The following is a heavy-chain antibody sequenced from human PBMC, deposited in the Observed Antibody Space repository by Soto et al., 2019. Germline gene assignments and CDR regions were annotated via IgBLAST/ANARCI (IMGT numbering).Heavy chain of an antibody. D-gene: IGHD5-18*01. J-gene: IGHJ4*02. CDR1: GGTFSSYA. V-gene: IGHV1-69*13. Sequence: GASVKVSCKASGGTFSSYAISWVRQAPGQGLEWMGGIIPIFGTANYAQKFQGRVTIIADESTSTAYMELSSLRSEDTAVYYCARGFRGYSYGRLDYWGQGTLVTVSS. CDR2: IIPIFGTA. CDR3: ARGFRGYSYGRLDY.